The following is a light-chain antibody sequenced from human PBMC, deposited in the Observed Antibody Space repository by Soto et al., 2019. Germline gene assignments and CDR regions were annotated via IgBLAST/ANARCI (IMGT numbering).Light chain of an antibody. CDR2: GAS. J-gene: IGKJ2*01. Sequence: EIVMTQSPATLSVSPGERATLSCRASQSVSSTLAWYQQKPGQAPRPLIDGASTEATGIPARFSGSGYGTEFTLTISSLQSEDFAVYYCQQYNNWPPYTFGQGTKLEIK. CDR1: QSVSST. V-gene: IGKV3-15*01. CDR3: QQYNNWPPYT.